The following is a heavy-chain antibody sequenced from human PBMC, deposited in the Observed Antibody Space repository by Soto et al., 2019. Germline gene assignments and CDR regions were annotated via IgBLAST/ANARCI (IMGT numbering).Heavy chain of an antibody. D-gene: IGHD1-26*01. Sequence: QVQLVQSGAEVQKPGSSVKVSCKASGGTFSSYAISWVRQAPGQGLEWMGGIIPIFGTANYALKFQGRVTITADESTSTAYMELSSLRSEDTAVYYCARVVLGRWELLRRAFDIWGQGTMVTVSS. CDR2: IIPIFGTA. CDR1: GGTFSSYA. J-gene: IGHJ3*02. CDR3: ARVVLGRWELLRRAFDI. V-gene: IGHV1-69*01.